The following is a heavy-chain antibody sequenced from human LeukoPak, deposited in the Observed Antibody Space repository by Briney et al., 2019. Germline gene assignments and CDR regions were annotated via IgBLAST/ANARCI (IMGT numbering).Heavy chain of an antibody. V-gene: IGHV4-39*01. CDR2: IHYSGST. Sequence: SETLSLTCTASGGSISSRSYYWGWIRQPPGKGLEWIGSIHYSGSTYYTPSLKSRLTISVDTSKNQFSLKLSSVTAADTAVYYCARLYCSGGNCYGAFDIWGQGTMVTVSS. D-gene: IGHD2-15*01. CDR3: ARLYCSGGNCYGAFDI. J-gene: IGHJ3*02. CDR1: GGSISSRSYY.